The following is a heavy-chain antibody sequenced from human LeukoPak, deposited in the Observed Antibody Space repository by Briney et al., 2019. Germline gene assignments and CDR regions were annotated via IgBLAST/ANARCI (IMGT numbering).Heavy chain of an antibody. CDR2: IYYSGST. CDR1: GGSISSSPYY. CDR3: ARHASVDGNWPRPLDY. V-gene: IGHV4-39*01. J-gene: IGHJ4*02. Sequence: SETLSLTCTVSGGSISSSPYYWGWIRQPPGKGLEWIGNIYYSGSTYYNPPLKTRVTISVDTSKNQFSLKLTSVTAADTAVYYCARHASVDGNWPRPLDYWGQGSLVTVSS. D-gene: IGHD6-19*01.